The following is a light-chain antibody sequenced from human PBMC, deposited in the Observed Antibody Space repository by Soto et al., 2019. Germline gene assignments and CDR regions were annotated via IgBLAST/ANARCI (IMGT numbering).Light chain of an antibody. J-gene: IGLJ1*01. CDR1: NIGDKR. CDR3: QVWDIMTDNDV. Sequence: SYELTQPPSVSVAPEKTATITCGGNNIGDKRVHWYRQKPGQTPVLLISYDSDRPSGIPARFSGSNSGNTATLTISRVEAGDEADYYCQVWDIMTDNDVFGGGTKVTVL. CDR2: YDS. V-gene: IGLV3-21*04.